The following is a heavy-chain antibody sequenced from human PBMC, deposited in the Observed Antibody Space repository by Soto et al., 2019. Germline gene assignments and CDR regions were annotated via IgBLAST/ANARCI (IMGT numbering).Heavy chain of an antibody. J-gene: IGHJ5*02. CDR3: ATHYSIGSSNGFVP. CDR2: IYYSRST. V-gene: IGHV4-39*01. D-gene: IGHD6-19*01. Sequence: SETLSLTCTVSGGSINSIGYFWGWVRQPPGKGLEWMGRIYYSRSTYYNPSLRSRGTISVHTSKDPVARKIGSLTAADPGVIYCATHYSIGSSNGFVPRGQRSLVTVSS. CDR1: GGSINSIGYF.